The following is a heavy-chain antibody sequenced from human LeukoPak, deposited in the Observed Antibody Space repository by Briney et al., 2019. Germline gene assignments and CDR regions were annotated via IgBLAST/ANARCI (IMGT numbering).Heavy chain of an antibody. Sequence: SETLSLTCAVSGYSISSGYYWGWIRQPPGKGLEWIGSIYHSGSTYYNPSLKSRVTISVDTSKNQFSLKLSSVTAVDTAVYYCAGTYCSSTSCYTDYWGQGTLVTVSS. CDR2: IYHSGST. CDR3: AGTYCSSTSCYTDY. J-gene: IGHJ4*02. V-gene: IGHV4-38-2*01. CDR1: GYSISSGYY. D-gene: IGHD2-2*01.